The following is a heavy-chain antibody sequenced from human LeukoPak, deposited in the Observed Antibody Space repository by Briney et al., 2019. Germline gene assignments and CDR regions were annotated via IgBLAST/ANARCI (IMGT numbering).Heavy chain of an antibody. D-gene: IGHD3-22*01. CDR1: GGSFSDFY. Sequence: SETLSLTCAVYGGSFSDFYCTWIRQPPGKGLEWIGEINHSGNTKYNPSLKSRVTILLDTSKNQFSLKVRSVTAADTAVYYCARGKNYYDSSGYHTLPHYWGQGTLVTVSS. V-gene: IGHV4-34*01. CDR3: ARGKNYYDSSGYHTLPHY. J-gene: IGHJ4*02. CDR2: INHSGNT.